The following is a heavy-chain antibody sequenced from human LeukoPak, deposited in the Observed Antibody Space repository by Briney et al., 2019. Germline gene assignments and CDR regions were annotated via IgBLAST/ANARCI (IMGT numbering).Heavy chain of an antibody. V-gene: IGHV3-23*01. CDR2: ISGSGGST. Sequence: GGSLRLSCAASGFTFSSYAMSWVRQAPGKGLEWVSAISGSGGSTYYADSVKGRFTISRDNSKNTLYLQMNSLRAEDTAVYYCAKDLDIVVVPAAPQFDYWGQGTLVTVSS. CDR3: AKDLDIVVVPAAPQFDY. D-gene: IGHD2-2*01. CDR1: GFTFSSYA. J-gene: IGHJ4*02.